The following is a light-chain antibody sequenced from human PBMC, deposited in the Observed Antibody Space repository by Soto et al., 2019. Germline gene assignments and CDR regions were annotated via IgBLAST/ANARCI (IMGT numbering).Light chain of an antibody. CDR2: DVS. CDR1: SSDVGGYKY. CDR3: CSYAGSSVGV. J-gene: IGLJ3*02. V-gene: IGLV2-11*01. Sequence: QSALTQPRSVSGSPGQSVIISCTGTSSDVGGYKYVSWYQQHPGKAPKLVIYDVSERPSGVPDRFSGSKSGNTASLTISGLQAEDEADYHRCSYAGSSVGVFGGGTQLTVL.